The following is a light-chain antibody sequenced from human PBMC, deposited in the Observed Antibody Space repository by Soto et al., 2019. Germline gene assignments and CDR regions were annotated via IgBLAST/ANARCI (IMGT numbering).Light chain of an antibody. CDR1: QSISSTQ. V-gene: IGKV3-20*01. CDR2: GAS. Sequence: EIVLTQSPDTLSLSPGERATLSCRASQSISSTQVVWYQQRPGQAPSLLIFGASSRATGIPDRFSGSGSGTDFTLTISGLEPEDFAVYYCQQYATSPGTFGQGTKVAIK. CDR3: QQYATSPGT. J-gene: IGKJ1*01.